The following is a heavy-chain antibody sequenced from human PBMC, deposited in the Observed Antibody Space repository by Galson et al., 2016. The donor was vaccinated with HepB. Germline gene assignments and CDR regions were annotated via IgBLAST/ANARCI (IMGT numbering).Heavy chain of an antibody. J-gene: IGHJ4*02. Sequence: SLRLSCAASGFTFSNYAMSWVRQAPGKGLEWVSGICGSGTCTYFADSVKGRFTISRDNSKNTLYPQMNSLRAEDTAVYYCAKEDPSNVWGSYRYLNYFDYWGQGTLITVSS. CDR2: ICGSGTCT. D-gene: IGHD3-16*02. CDR3: AKEDPSNVWGSYRYLNYFDY. CDR1: GFTFSNYA. V-gene: IGHV3-23*01.